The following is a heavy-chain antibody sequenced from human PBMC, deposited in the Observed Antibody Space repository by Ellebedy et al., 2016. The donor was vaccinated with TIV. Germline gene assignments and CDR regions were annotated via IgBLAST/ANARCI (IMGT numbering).Heavy chain of an antibody. CDR1: GYSFTSYW. CDR3: ARQVGGSSPLEFDY. J-gene: IGHJ4*02. V-gene: IGHV5-51*01. D-gene: IGHD6-13*01. Sequence: GGSLRLSXKGSGYSFTSYWIGWVRQMPGKGLEWMGIIYPGDSDTRYSPSFQGQVTISADRSISTAYLQWSTLKASDTAMYYCARQVGGSSPLEFDYWGQGTLVTVSS. CDR2: IYPGDSDT.